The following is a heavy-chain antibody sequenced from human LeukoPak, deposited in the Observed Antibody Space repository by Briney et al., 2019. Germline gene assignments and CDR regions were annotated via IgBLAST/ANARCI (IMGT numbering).Heavy chain of an antibody. CDR1: GASISRYY. J-gene: IGHJ4*02. D-gene: IGHD5-18*01. CDR2: IYVSGSS. V-gene: IGHV4-4*07. CDR3: ARDDVDTPPFDY. Sequence: SETLSLTCTVSGASISRYYWSWIRQPAGKGLEWIGRIYVSGSSVYNPSLKSRVTISVDTSKNQLSLRLKSVTAADTAVYYCARDDVDTPPFDYLGQGTLVTVSS.